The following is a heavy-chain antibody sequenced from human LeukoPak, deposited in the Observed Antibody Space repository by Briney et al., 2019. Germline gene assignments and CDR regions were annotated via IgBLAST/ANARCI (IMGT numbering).Heavy chain of an antibody. V-gene: IGHV4-59*01. D-gene: IGHD2-8*01. CDR1: GGSISSYY. CDR3: ARVYPTSEWPDGVDALDI. J-gene: IGHJ3*02. CDR2: IYYSGST. Sequence: PSETLSLTCTVSGGSISSYYWSWIRQPPGKGLEWIGYIYYSGSTNYNPSLKSRVTISVDTSKNQFSLKLSSVTAADTAVYYCARVYPTSEWPDGVDALDIWGQGTMVTVSS.